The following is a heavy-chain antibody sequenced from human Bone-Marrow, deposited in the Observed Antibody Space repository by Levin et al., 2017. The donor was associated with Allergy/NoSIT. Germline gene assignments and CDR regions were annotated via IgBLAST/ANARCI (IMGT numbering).Heavy chain of an antibody. CDR3: VRDNSELVRFDLDY. D-gene: IGHD1-14*01. CDR1: GFTFSTYS. CDR2: ISSSSKYI. Sequence: KTGGSLRLSCAASGFTFSTYSMNWVRQAPGKGLEWISSISSSSKYIYYADSVKGRFIISRDNAENSLNLQMSSMSVEDTAVYYCVRDNSELVRFDLDYWGQGTLVTVSS. J-gene: IGHJ4*02. V-gene: IGHV3-21*01.